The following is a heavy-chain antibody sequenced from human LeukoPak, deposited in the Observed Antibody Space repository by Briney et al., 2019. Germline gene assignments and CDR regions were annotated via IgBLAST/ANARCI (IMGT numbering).Heavy chain of an antibody. Sequence: GPSLRHSCVASGRTISRNWMTWVCHVPGKGWEWVANRKQDGSDNYCVGSVKGRFTIARDNAKNSLYLQMNSLRAEDSAEYSCAAGDDCDYWGQGTLVTVSS. J-gene: IGHJ4*02. CDR3: AAGDDCDY. CDR2: RKQDGSDN. V-gene: IGHV3-7*05. D-gene: IGHD3-10*01. CDR1: GRTISRNW.